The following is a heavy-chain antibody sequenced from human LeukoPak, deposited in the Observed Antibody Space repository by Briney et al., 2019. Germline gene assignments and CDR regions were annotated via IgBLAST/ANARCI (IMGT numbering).Heavy chain of an antibody. V-gene: IGHV4-39*01. CDR1: GGSISSSSYY. CDR2: IYYSGST. J-gene: IGHJ4*02. D-gene: IGHD6-13*01. Sequence: SETLSLTCTVSGGSISSSSYYWGWIRQPPGKGLEWIGSIYYSGSTYYNPSLKSRVTISVDTSKNQFSLKLSSVTAADTAVYYCARCIAPPSEGDYFDYWGQGTLVTVSS. CDR3: ARCIAPPSEGDYFDY.